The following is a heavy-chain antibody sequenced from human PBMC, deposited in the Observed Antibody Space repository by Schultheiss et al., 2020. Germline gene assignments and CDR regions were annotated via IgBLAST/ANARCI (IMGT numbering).Heavy chain of an antibody. CDR2: IIPPLRTT. V-gene: IGHV1-69*13. CDR1: GYTFTSSD. J-gene: IGHJ4*02. D-gene: IGHD3-10*01. Sequence: SVKVSCKASGYTFTSSDINWVRQATGQGLEWMGGIIPPLRTTNYAQKFQGRVTITADESTSTAYMELSSLRSEDTAVYYCARGPGMSDYWGQGTLVTVSS. CDR3: ARGPGMSDY.